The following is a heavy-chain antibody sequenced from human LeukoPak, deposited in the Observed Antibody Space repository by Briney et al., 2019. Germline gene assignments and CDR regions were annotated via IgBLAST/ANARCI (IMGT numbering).Heavy chain of an antibody. CDR2: ISSTAITI. CDR3: ARGLYATSSGRVVFFI. D-gene: IGHD2-8*01. CDR1: GFSFSSYE. V-gene: IGHV3-48*03. J-gene: IGHJ4*02. Sequence: PGGSLRLSCAASGFSFSSYEMNWVRQAPGKGLEWVSYISSTAITIYYAGSVKGRFTISRDNAKKSLYLQIDFLRTEDTASYYCARGLYATSSGRVVFFIWGQGTLVTVSS.